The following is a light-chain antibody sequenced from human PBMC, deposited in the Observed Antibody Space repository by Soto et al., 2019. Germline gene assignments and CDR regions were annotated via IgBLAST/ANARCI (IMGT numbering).Light chain of an antibody. CDR2: SNN. V-gene: IGLV1-44*01. CDR1: SSNIGSNP. Sequence: QSVLTQPPSASGTPGQRVTISCSGSSSNIGSNPVYWYQQLPGTAPKLLIYSNNQRPSGVPDRFSGSKSGTSASLAISALQSEDEADYYCAAWDSSLNAHLLFGGGTKLTVL. CDR3: AAWDSSLNAHLL. J-gene: IGLJ2*01.